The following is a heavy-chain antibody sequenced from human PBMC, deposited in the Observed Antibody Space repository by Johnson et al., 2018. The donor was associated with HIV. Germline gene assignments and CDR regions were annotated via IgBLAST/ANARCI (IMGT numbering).Heavy chain of an antibody. Sequence: EVQLVESGGGLVKPGGSLRLSCAASGFTFSNAWMSWVRQAPGKGLEWVGRIKSKTDGGTTDYAAPVKGRFTISRDDSKNTLYLQMNSLKTEDTAVYYCTSYSSGWPGGAFDIWGQGTMVTVSS. D-gene: IGHD6-19*01. CDR3: TSYSSGWPGGAFDI. V-gene: IGHV3-15*01. J-gene: IGHJ3*02. CDR1: GFTFSNAW. CDR2: IKSKTDGGTT.